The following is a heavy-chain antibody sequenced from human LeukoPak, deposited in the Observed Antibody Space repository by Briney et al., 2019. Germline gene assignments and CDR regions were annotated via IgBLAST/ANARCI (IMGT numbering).Heavy chain of an antibody. J-gene: IGHJ5*02. Sequence: AETLSLTCTVSGGSISSYDWIWIRQPAGKGLEWIARIYTSGSTKYIPSLKSRVTMSVDTSKNQFSLKLSSVTAADTAVYYCAAQGPHYYDSSGYYYARGWFEPWGQGNLVTVSS. CDR3: AAQGPHYYDSSGYYYARGWFEP. V-gene: IGHV4-4*07. CDR2: IYTSGST. CDR1: GGSISSYD. D-gene: IGHD3-22*01.